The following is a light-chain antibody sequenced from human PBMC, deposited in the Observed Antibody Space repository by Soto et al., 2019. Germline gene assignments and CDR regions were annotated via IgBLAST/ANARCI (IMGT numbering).Light chain of an antibody. V-gene: IGKV1-5*03. J-gene: IGKJ1*01. CDR2: KAS. CDR1: QSISSW. Sequence: DIQMTQSPSTLSASVGDRATITCRASQSISSWLAWYQQKPGKAPKLLIYKASSLESGVPSRFSGSGSGTEFTLTISSLQPDDFATYYCQQYNSYSRTLGQGTKVDIK. CDR3: QQYNSYSRT.